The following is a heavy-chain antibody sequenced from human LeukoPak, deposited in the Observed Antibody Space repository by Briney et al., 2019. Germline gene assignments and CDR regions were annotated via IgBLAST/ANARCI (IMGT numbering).Heavy chain of an antibody. Sequence: ASVKVSCKASGYTFISYDINWVRQAIGQGLEWMGWMNPNSGNTGYAQKFQGRVTMTRNTSISTAYMELSSLRSEDTAVYYCARGGGYSYGYDYYYYYMDVWGKGTTVTVSS. J-gene: IGHJ6*03. CDR3: ARGGGYSYGYDYYYYYMDV. V-gene: IGHV1-8*01. D-gene: IGHD5-18*01. CDR2: MNPNSGNT. CDR1: GYTFISYD.